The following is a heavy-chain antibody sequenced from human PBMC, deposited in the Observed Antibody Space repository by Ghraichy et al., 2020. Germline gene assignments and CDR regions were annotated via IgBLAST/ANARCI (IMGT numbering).Heavy chain of an antibody. Sequence: ASVKVSCKASGYTFTGYYMHWVRQAPGQGLEWMGRISPNSGGTHYAQKFQGRVTMTRDTSISTAYLELNRLRSDDTAVYYCAREGDFGQTLPPDYWGQGTLVTVSS. D-gene: IGHD3-10*01. J-gene: IGHJ4*02. CDR3: AREGDFGQTLPPDY. CDR2: ISPNSGGT. V-gene: IGHV1-2*06. CDR1: GYTFTGYY.